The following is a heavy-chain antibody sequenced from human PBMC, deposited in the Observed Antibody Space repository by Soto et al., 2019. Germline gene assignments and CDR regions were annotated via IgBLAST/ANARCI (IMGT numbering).Heavy chain of an antibody. V-gene: IGHV3-23*01. CDR1: GFTFSSYA. CDR3: AKENAIVLMVYATNWFDP. J-gene: IGHJ5*02. Sequence: GGSLRLSCAASGFTFSSYAMSWVRQAPGKGLEWVSAISGSGGSTYYADSVKGRFTISRDNSKNTLYLQMNSLRAEDTAVYYCAKENAIVLMVYATNWFDPWGQGTLVTVSS. CDR2: ISGSGGST. D-gene: IGHD2-8*01.